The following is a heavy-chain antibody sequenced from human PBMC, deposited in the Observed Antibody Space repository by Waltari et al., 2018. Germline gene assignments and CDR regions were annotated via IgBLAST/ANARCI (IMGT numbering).Heavy chain of an antibody. V-gene: IGHV4-31*03. Sequence: GPGLVKPSQTLSLTCTVSGGSISSGGYYWSWIRQHPGKGLEWIGYIYYSGSTYYNPSLKSRVTISVDTSKNQFSLKLSSVTAADTAVYYCARIYCSSTSCYPDYYYYDMDVWGKGTTVTVSS. D-gene: IGHD2-2*01. CDR2: IYYSGST. CDR3: ARIYCSSTSCYPDYYYYDMDV. J-gene: IGHJ6*03. CDR1: GGSISSGGYY.